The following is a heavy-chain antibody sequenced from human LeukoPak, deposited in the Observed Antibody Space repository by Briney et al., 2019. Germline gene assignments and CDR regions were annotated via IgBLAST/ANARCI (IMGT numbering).Heavy chain of an antibody. CDR2: INHSGST. D-gene: IGHD2-2*01. CDR1: GGSFSGYY. J-gene: IGHJ3*02. Sequence: SETLSLTCAVYGGSFSGYYWSWIRQPPGKGLEWIGEINHSGSTNYNPSLKSRVTISVDTSKNQFSLKLSSVTAADTAVYYCAVAAATNHNNAFDIWGQGTMVTVSS. V-gene: IGHV4-34*01. CDR3: AVAAATNHNNAFDI.